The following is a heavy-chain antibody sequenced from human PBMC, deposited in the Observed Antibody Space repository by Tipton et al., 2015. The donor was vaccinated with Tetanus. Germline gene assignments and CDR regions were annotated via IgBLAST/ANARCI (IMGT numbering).Heavy chain of an antibody. CDR3: AREESGGGFDY. V-gene: IGHV3-21*01. CDR1: GFTLSSHA. D-gene: IGHD3-16*01. CDR2: ISTTGHST. J-gene: IGHJ4*02. Sequence: SLRLSCATSGFTLSSHAMNWVRQAPGKGLEWVSSISTTGHSTFYAASVKGRFTISRDNAQSSLFLQMNSLKAEDTALYYCAREESGGGFDYWGQGTLVTVSS.